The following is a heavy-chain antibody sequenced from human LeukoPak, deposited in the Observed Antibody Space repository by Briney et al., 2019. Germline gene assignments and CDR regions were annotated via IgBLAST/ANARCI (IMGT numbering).Heavy chain of an antibody. Sequence: GGSLRLSCAASGFTFSSYGMHWVRQAPGKGLEWVAVIWYDGSNKYYADSVKGRFTISRDNSKNTLYLQMNSLRAEDTAVYYCAKNHPSGYYYMDVWGKGTTVTVSS. J-gene: IGHJ6*03. CDR1: GFTFSSYG. D-gene: IGHD1-26*01. V-gene: IGHV3-33*06. CDR3: AKNHPSGYYYMDV. CDR2: IWYDGSNK.